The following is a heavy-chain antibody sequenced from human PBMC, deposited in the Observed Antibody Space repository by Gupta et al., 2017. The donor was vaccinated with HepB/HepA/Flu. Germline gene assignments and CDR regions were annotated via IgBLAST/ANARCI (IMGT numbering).Heavy chain of an antibody. V-gene: IGHV4-4*02. CDR3: AIQVVGAVNGFDP. CDR2: IYYSGRT. J-gene: IGHJ5*02. Sequence: QVQLQESGPGLVKPSGTLSLTCAVSGDSISSTNWWSWVRQPPGKGLEWIGEIYYSGRTNDNPSLRSRGTISIDKPKIQLYRKLTSVTAAYTSVNDGAIQVVGAVNGFDPWVHGTLGTAS. D-gene: IGHD1-26*01. CDR1: GDSISSTNW.